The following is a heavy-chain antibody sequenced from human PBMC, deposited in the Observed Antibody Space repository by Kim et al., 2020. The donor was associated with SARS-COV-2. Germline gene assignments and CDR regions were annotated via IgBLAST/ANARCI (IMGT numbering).Heavy chain of an antibody. CDR2: SGDSRTI. V-gene: IGHV3-48*04. Sequence: SGDSRTIYYADSVKGRFTISRDNAKNSLFLQMNSLTVEDTALYYCARGRSYWGQGTLVTVSS. J-gene: IGHJ4*02. CDR3: ARGRSY.